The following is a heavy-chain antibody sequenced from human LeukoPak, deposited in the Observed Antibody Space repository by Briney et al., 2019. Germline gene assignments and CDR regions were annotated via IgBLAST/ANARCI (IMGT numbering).Heavy chain of an antibody. V-gene: IGHV1-8*01. D-gene: IGHD2-21*02. CDR3: TRGFFADGNGDYNKELDF. CDR1: GYSFTSFD. CDR2: MNPHSGHT. J-gene: IGHJ4*02. Sequence: ASVKVSCKASGYSFTSFDVNWVRQATGQGLEWMGWMNPHSGHTGYAQKFQGRVTMTSDTSISTAFVELSSLGSEDTAVYYCTRGFFADGNGDYNKELDFWGQGTQVTVSS.